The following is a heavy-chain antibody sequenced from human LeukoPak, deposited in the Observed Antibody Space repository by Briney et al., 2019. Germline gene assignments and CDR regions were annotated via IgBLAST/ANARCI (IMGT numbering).Heavy chain of an antibody. CDR3: ARDKYEGSSWYTDY. V-gene: IGHV4-39*07. Sequence: SETLSLTCTVSGGSISSSSYYWGWIRQPPGKGLEWIGSIYYSGSTYYNPSLKSRVTISVDTSKNQFSLKLSSVTAADTAVYYCARDKYEGSSWYTDYWGQGTLVTVSS. CDR2: IYYSGST. J-gene: IGHJ4*02. D-gene: IGHD6-13*01. CDR1: GGSISSSSYY.